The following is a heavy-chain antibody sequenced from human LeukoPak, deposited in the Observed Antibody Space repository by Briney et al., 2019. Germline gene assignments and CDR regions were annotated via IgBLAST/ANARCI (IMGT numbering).Heavy chain of an antibody. D-gene: IGHD6-19*01. CDR2: IYNGGST. V-gene: IGHV3-66*01. J-gene: IGHJ4*02. CDR3: ARASQWLAFDY. CDR1: GFTLSTYG. Sequence: GGSLRLSCAASGFTLSTYGMHWVRQAPGKGLEWVSVIYNGGSTNYADSVKGRFTISRDNSKNTLYLQMNSLRAEDTAVYYCARASQWLAFDYWGQGTLVTVSS.